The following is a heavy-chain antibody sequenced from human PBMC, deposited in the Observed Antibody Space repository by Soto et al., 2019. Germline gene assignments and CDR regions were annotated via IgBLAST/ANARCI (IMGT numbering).Heavy chain of an antibody. D-gene: IGHD3-22*01. Sequence: SETLSLTCAVYGASFSPYYWSWNWIRQPPGKGLELIGEINHSGSTNYNPSLKSRVTISVDTSRNQFSLKLSSVTAADTAVYYCARKMPTMIVVVIQNWFDPWGQGTLVTVSS. J-gene: IGHJ5*02. CDR1: GASFSPYY. CDR2: INHSGST. V-gene: IGHV4-34*01. CDR3: ARKMPTMIVVVIQNWFDP.